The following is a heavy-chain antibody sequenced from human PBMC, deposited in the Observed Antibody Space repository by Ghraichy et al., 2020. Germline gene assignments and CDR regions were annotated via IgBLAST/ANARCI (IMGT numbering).Heavy chain of an antibody. CDR2: ISYDGSNK. CDR1: GFTFSSYG. D-gene: IGHD2-21*01. J-gene: IGHJ4*02. Sequence: GGSLRLSCAASGFTFSSYGMHWVRQAPGKGLEWVAVISYDGSNKYYADSVKGRFTISRDNSKNTLYLQMNSLRAEDTAVYYCAKARVVVITTGALVFDYWSQGTRVIISS. CDR3: AKARVVVITTGALVFDY. V-gene: IGHV3-30*18.